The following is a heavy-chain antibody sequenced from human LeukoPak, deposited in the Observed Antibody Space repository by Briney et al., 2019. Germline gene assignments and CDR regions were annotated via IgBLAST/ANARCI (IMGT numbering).Heavy chain of an antibody. CDR2: IYYSGST. V-gene: IGHV4-61*08. Sequence: SETLSLTCAVSGGSISSGGYSWSWIRQPPGKGLEWIGYIYYSGSTNYNPSLKSRVTISVDTSKNQFSLKLSSVTAADTAVYYCVRAWSGYSYGYYYYYMDVWGKGTTVTISS. J-gene: IGHJ6*03. D-gene: IGHD5-18*01. CDR1: GGSISSGGYS. CDR3: VRAWSGYSYGYYYYYMDV.